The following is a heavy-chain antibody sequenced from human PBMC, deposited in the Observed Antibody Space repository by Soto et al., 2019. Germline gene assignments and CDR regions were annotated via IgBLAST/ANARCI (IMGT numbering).Heavy chain of an antibody. CDR3: ARVDGTY. CDR1: GYTFSSYA. CDR2: INAGNGNT. Sequence: ASVKVSCKASGYTFSSYAIHWVRQAPGQGLEWMGWINAGNGNTKYSQKLQGRVTITRDTSASTAYMELNSLRSEDTAVYYCARVDGTYWGQGTLVTVS. D-gene: IGHD1-26*01. J-gene: IGHJ4*02. V-gene: IGHV1-3*01.